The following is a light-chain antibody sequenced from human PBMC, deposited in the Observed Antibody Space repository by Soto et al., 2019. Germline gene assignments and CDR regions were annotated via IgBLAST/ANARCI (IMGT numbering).Light chain of an antibody. J-gene: IGKJ1*01. CDR2: GAS. V-gene: IGKV3-20*01. CDR1: QSVSKNY. CDR3: QQYGSSGT. Sequence: EIVLTQSPGTLSLSPGERATLSCGASQSVSKNYLAWYQQKPGQAPRLLIYGASNRATGIPDRFSGSGSGTDFTLTISRMEPEDFAVYDCQQYGSSGTFGQGTKVDIK.